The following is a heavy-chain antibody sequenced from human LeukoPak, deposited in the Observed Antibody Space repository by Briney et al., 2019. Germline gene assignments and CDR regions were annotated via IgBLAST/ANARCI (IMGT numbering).Heavy chain of an antibody. CDR3: AKNYKYILTGYYSDS. CDR2: ISGSGDST. CDR1: GFTFSSYA. D-gene: IGHD3-9*01. J-gene: IGHJ4*02. Sequence: GGSLRLSCAASGFTFSSYAMSWVRQAPGKGLEWASTISGSGDSTFYAGSVKGRFTISRDNSKNTLYLQMNSLRAEDTAVYFCAKNYKYILTGYYSDSWGQGTLVTVSS. V-gene: IGHV3-23*01.